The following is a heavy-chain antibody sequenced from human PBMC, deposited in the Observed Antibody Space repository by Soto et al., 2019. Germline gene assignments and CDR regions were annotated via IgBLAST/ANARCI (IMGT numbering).Heavy chain of an antibody. CDR3: ARHAAEGVVFHHGDYFPYYIEY. J-gene: IGHJ4*02. CDR1: GYRFTTHW. CDR2: IYPRDSDT. Sequence: EVQVVQSGAEVKKPGESLKISCTASGYRFTTHWIGWVRQMPGKGLEWMGIIYPRDSDTRYNPSFEGQVTITADRSTNAAYLQWNSLKASDSAIYCCARHAAEGVVFHHGDYFPYYIEYWGQGTLVTVSS. V-gene: IGHV5-51*01. D-gene: IGHD3-3*01.